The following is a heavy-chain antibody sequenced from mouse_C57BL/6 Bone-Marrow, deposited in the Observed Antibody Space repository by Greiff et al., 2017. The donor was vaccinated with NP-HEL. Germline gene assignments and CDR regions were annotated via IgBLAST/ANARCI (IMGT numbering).Heavy chain of an antibody. V-gene: IGHV2-2*01. J-gene: IGHJ2*01. CDR1: GFSLTSYG. CDR2: IWSGGST. Sequence: VKLMESGPGLVQPSRSLSITCTVSGFSLTSYGVHWVRQSPGKGLEWLGVIWSGGSTDYNAAFISRLSISKDNSKSQVFFKMNSLQADDTAIYYCARGDYGSSPYFDYWGQGTTLTVSS. D-gene: IGHD1-1*01. CDR3: ARGDYGSSPYFDY.